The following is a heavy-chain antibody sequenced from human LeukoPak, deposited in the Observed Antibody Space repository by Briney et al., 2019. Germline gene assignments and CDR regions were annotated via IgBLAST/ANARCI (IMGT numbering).Heavy chain of an antibody. J-gene: IGHJ4*02. CDR2: ISDSGGRT. CDR3: AKRGVVIRVILVGFHKEAYYFDS. D-gene: IGHD3-22*01. CDR1: GIPLSNYG. V-gene: IGHV3-23*01. Sequence: PGGSLRLSCAVSGIPLSNYGMSWVRQAPGKGLEWVAGISDSGGRTNYADSVKGRFTISRDNPKNTLYLQMNSLRAEDTAVYFCAKRGVVIRVILVGFHKEAYYFDSWGQGALVTVSS.